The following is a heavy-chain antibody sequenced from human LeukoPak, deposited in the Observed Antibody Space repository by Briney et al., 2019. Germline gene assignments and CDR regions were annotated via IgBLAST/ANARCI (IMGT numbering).Heavy chain of an antibody. CDR1: GYAFTSNY. CDR3: ARGQEGLDY. Sequence: GASVKVSCKASGYAFTSNYIHWVRQAPGQGLEWMGMIYPRDGSTSYAQKFQGRVTVTRDTSTSTVHMELSGLRSEDTAVYYCARGQEGLDYWGQGTLVPVSS. CDR2: IYPRDGST. V-gene: IGHV1-46*01. J-gene: IGHJ4*02.